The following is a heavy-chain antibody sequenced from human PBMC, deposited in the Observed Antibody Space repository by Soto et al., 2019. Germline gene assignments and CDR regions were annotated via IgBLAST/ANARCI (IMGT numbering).Heavy chain of an antibody. J-gene: IGHJ6*01. CDR2: IFSSGNN. V-gene: IGHV4-4*07. Sequence: PCETLSLTFNVSGGSITEYSWISILHPALNLLEWSGLIFSSGNNNYKPSLKGRITMSLETSKNQFSLKLNSATATETAVYFCARFRKQLDYKYYYYGMDVWGQGTTVPVSS. CDR3: ARFRKQLDYKYYYYGMDV. CDR1: GGSITEYS. D-gene: IGHD5-18*01.